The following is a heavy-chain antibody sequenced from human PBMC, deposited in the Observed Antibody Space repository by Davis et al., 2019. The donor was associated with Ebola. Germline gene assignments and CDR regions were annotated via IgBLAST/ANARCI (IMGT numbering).Heavy chain of an antibody. CDR3: AKDMSKNLYSSSWYYYYYGMDV. Sequence: GGSLRLSCAASGFTFSSYGIHWVRQAPGKGLEWVAVISYDGSNKYYADSVKGRFTISRDNSKNTLYLQMNSLRAEDTAVYYCAKDMSKNLYSSSWYYYYYGMDVWGQGTTVTVSS. CDR1: GFTFSSYG. J-gene: IGHJ6*02. CDR2: ISYDGSNK. D-gene: IGHD6-13*01. V-gene: IGHV3-30*18.